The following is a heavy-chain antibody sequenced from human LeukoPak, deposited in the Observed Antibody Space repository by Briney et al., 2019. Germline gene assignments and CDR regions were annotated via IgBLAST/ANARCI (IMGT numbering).Heavy chain of an antibody. J-gene: IGHJ4*02. D-gene: IGHD2-2*02. CDR1: GYTFTSYG. CDR3: ARDRSSYCSSTSCYMGIDY. CDR2: ISAYNGNT. Sequence: ASVKVSCKASGYTFTSYGISWVRQAPGQGLEGMGWISAYNGNTNYAQKLQGRFTMTTDTSTSTAYMELRRLRSDDTAVYYCARDRSSYCSSTSCYMGIDYWGQGTLVTVSS. V-gene: IGHV1-18*01.